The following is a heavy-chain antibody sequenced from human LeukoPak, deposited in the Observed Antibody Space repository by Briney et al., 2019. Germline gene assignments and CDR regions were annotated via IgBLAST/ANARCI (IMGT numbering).Heavy chain of an antibody. D-gene: IGHD6-19*01. CDR2: ISGSGGST. V-gene: IGHV3-23*01. J-gene: IGHJ4*02. CDR3: AKSGSSGWYLYFDY. Sequence: PGGSLRLSCAASGFIFSSYAMSWVRQAPGKGLEWVSAISGSGGSTYYADSVKGRFTISRDNSKNTLYLQMNSLRAEDTAVYYCAKSGSSGWYLYFDYWGQGTLVTVSS. CDR1: GFIFSSYA.